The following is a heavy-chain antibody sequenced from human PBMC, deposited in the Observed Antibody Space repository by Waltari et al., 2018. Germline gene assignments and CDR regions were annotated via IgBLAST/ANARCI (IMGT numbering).Heavy chain of an antibody. CDR1: GFTLRRYG. CDR2: VSYDGGTK. CDR3: AVDFWSGGDY. J-gene: IGHJ4*02. Sequence: QVQLVESGGGVVQPGRSLGLSCAASGFTLRRYGMHWVRQAPGKGLEWVAVVSYDGGTKYYADSVKGRFTISRDNSQNMLYVEMNSLRPEDTAMYYCAVDFWSGGDYWGQGTLVAVSS. V-gene: IGHV3-30*03. D-gene: IGHD3-3*01.